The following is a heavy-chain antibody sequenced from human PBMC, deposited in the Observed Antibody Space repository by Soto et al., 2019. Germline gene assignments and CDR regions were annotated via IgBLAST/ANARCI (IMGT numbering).Heavy chain of an antibody. CDR2: INHSGST. D-gene: IGHD2-21*02. CDR3: ARGPPYCGGDCYSIRLDWFDP. V-gene: IGHV4-34*01. Sequence: PSETLSLTCAVYGGSFSGYYWSWIRQPPGKGLEWIGEINHSGSTNYNPSLKSRVTITVDTSKNQFYLKLSSVTAADTAVYYCARGPPYCGGDCYSIRLDWFDPWGQGTLVTVSS. J-gene: IGHJ5*02. CDR1: GGSFSGYY.